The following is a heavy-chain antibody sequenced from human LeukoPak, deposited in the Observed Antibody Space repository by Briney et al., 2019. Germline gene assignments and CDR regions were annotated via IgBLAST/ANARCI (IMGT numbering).Heavy chain of an antibody. CDR2: INGDGSNT. CDR3: AKDYLVRVPAALY. J-gene: IGHJ4*02. CDR1: GFTFSIYW. V-gene: IGHV3-74*01. D-gene: IGHD2-2*01. Sequence: GGSLRLSCAASGFTFSIYWMHWVRQTPGKGLVWVSRINGDGSNTNYADSVKGRFTISRDNSKNTVFLQMNSLRAEDTAVYYCAKDYLVRVPAALYWGQGTLVTVSS.